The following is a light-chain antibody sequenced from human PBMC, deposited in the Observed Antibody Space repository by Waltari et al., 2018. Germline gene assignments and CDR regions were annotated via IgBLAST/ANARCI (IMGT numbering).Light chain of an antibody. V-gene: IGLV2-23*02. CDR2: KVI. J-gene: IGLJ3*02. CDR3: CSYAGRNIWV. Sequence: WYQQAQGKAPKRMFDKVIERPAGGSNRFSGSKSGNTASLTISGLQAEDEAEYYCCSYAGRNIWVFGGGTKLSVL.